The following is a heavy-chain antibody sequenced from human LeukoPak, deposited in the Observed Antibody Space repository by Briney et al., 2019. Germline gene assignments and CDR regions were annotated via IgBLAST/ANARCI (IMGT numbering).Heavy chain of an antibody. CDR1: GASISSRDR. CDR3: ARGAHGSGRPPI. V-gene: IGHV4-4*02. Sequence: SGTLSLTCAVSGASISSRDRWTWVRQPPGKGLEWLGEIYHSGGTIYDPSLKSRVTISIDKSKNQFSLKLTSVTAADTAVYYCARGAHGSGRPPIWGQGTLVTVSS. J-gene: IGHJ4*02. D-gene: IGHD3-10*01. CDR2: IYHSGGT.